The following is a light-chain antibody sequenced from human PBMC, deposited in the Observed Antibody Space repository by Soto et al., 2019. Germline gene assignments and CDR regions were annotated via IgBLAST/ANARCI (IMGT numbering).Light chain of an antibody. CDR1: QRVSSSY. CDR3: QQYGSSPVT. CDR2: GAS. Sequence: EIVLTQSPGTLSLSPGERATLSCRASQRVSSSYLAWYQQKPGQAPRLLIHGASSRATGIPDRFSGSGSGTDFTLTISRLEPEDFAVYYCQQYGSSPVTFGQGTKVEIK. V-gene: IGKV3-20*01. J-gene: IGKJ1*01.